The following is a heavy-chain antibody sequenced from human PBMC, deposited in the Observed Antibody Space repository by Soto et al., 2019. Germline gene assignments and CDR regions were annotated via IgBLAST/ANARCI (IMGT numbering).Heavy chain of an antibody. D-gene: IGHD6-19*01. J-gene: IGHJ4*02. CDR3: ARRYVAVAGSTYFDY. CDR1: GGSISSYY. V-gene: IGHV4-59*08. Sequence: QVQLQESGPGLVKPSETLSLTCTVSGGSISSYYWSWIRQPPGKGLEWIGYIYYSGSTNYNPSLKSRATISVDTSKNQFSLKLSSVTAADTAVYYCARRYVAVAGSTYFDYWGQGTLVTVSS. CDR2: IYYSGST.